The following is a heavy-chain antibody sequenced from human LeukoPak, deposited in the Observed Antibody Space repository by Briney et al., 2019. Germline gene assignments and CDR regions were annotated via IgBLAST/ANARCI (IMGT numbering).Heavy chain of an antibody. CDR2: IYYSGST. CDR3: ARVTRFGGYYFDY. D-gene: IGHD3-10*01. CDR1: GGSISSHY. J-gene: IGHJ4*02. V-gene: IGHV4-59*11. Sequence: SETLSLTCTVSGGSISSHYWSWIRQPPGKGLEWIGYIYYSGSTNYNPSLKSRVTISVDTSKNQFSLKLSSVTAADTAVYYCARVTRFGGYYFDYWGQGTLVTVSS.